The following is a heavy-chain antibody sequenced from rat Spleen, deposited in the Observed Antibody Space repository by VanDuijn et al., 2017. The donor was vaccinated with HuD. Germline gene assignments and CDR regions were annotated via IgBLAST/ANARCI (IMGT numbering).Heavy chain of an antibody. CDR2: MWYDGDT. CDR1: GFSLTSYS. V-gene: IGHV2-34*01. Sequence: QVQLKESGPGLVQPSETLSLTCTVSGFSLTSYSVSWVRQPSGKGPEWMGRMWYDGDTAYNSALKSRLSISRDTSKNQVFLKMNNLQTEDTAMYFCASQYYYDGYYRDYWGQGVMVTVSS. J-gene: IGHJ2*01. CDR3: ASQYYYDGYYRDY. D-gene: IGHD1-12*03.